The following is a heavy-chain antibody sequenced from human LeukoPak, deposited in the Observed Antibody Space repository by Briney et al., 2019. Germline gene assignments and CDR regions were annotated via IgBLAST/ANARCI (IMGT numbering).Heavy chain of an antibody. D-gene: IGHD6-19*01. CDR1: GYTFTGYY. CDR3: ARMPSVAGTEDY. V-gene: IGHV1-2*02. Sequence: ASVKVPCKASGYTFTGYYMHWVRQAPGQGLEWMGWINPNSGGTNYAQKFQGRVTMTRDTSISTAYMELSRLRSDDTAVYYCARMPSVAGTEDYWGQGTLVTVSS. CDR2: INPNSGGT. J-gene: IGHJ4*02.